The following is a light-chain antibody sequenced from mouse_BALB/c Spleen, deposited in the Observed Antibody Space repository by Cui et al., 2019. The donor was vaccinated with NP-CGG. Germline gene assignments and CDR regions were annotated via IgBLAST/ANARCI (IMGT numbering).Light chain of an antibody. V-gene: IGLV1*01. J-gene: IGLJ1*01. CDR2: GTN. CDR1: TGAVTTSNY. CDR3: ALWYSNHWV. Sequence: QAVVTQESAITTSPGGTVTLTCRSSTGAVTTSNYANWVQEKPDHLFTGLIGGTNNRAPGVPARFSGSLIGDKAALTITGAQTEDEAIYFCALWYSNHWVFGGGTKLTVL.